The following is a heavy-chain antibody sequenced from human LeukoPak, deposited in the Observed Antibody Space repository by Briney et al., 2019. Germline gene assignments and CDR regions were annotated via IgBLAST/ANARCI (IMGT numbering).Heavy chain of an antibody. D-gene: IGHD3-9*01. Sequence: PGGSLRLSCAASGFTFSDYYMSWIRQAPGKGLEWVSYISSSGSTIYYADSVKGRFTISRDNAKNSLYLQMNSLRAEDTAVYYCARELRYFDWLFDPWGQGTLVTVSS. J-gene: IGHJ5*02. CDR1: GFTFSDYY. CDR3: ARELRYFDWLFDP. CDR2: ISSSGSTI. V-gene: IGHV3-11*04.